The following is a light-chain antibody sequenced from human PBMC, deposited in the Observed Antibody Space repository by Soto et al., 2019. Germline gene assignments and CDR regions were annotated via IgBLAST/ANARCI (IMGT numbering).Light chain of an antibody. CDR2: WAS. CDR3: QQYYSPPVT. Sequence: DIVMTQYPDSLAVSLGERATINCKSSQSVSTNNKNYLTWYQLKPGQPPRLLIFWASTRESGVPDRFTGSGSGTDFSLTISSLQAEDVAVYYCQQYYSPPVTFGGGTKVEIK. V-gene: IGKV4-1*01. CDR1: QSVSTNNKNY. J-gene: IGKJ4*01.